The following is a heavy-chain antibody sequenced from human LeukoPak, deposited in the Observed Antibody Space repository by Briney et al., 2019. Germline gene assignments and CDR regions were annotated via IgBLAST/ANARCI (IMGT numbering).Heavy chain of an antibody. CDR2: IYSSGST. V-gene: IGHV4-39*01. CDR1: GASVSGSNYY. D-gene: IGHD1-26*01. CDR3: AKSGGYGLTDY. Sequence: SETLSLTCAVSGASVSGSNYYWGWIRQPPGKGLEWIGNIYSSGSTYYNASLQSRVTISIDTSKNQFSLRLNSVTAADTAMYYCAKSGGYGLTDYWGQGTLVTVSS. J-gene: IGHJ4*02.